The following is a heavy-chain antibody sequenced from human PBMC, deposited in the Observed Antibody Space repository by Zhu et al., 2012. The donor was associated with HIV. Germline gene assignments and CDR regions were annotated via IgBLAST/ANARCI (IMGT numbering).Heavy chain of an antibody. CDR1: GGSIDSDSHY. J-gene: IGHJ4*02. CDR3: ARIQGDSMIINS. V-gene: IGHV4-39*07. CDR2: VYSRGTT. D-gene: IGHD3-22*01. Sequence: QLQLQESGPGLVRPSETLSLSCTVSGGSIDSDSHYWGWIRQPPGKALEWIGNVYSRGTTHFNPALKGRVSLTVDTSNNQFSLQVTSVIAADTAIYYCARIQGDSMIINSWGLGTLVIVS.